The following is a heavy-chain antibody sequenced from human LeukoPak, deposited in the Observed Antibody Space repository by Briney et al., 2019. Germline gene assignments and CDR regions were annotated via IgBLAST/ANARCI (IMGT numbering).Heavy chain of an antibody. V-gene: IGHV4-59*01. D-gene: IGHD2-21*02. CDR2: IYYSGST. CDR3: ARDRLHQNY. CDR1: GVSISSYY. J-gene: IGHJ4*02. Sequence: SETLSLTCTVSGVSISSYYWSWIRQPPGQGLEWIGYIYYSGSTNYNPSLKSRVTISVDTSKNQFSLKLSSVTTADTAVYYCARDRLHQNYWGQGTLVTVSS.